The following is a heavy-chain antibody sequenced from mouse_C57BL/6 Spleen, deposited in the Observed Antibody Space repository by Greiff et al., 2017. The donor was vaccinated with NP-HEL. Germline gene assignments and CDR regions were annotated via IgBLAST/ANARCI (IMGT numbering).Heavy chain of an antibody. J-gene: IGHJ2*01. V-gene: IGHV1-9*01. CDR3: ARGSPYYGSSRYYFDY. Sequence: QVQLKQSGAELMKPGASVKLSCKATGYTFTGYWIEWVKQRPGHGLEWIGEILPGSGSTNYNEKFKGKATFTADTSSNTAYMQLSSLTTEDSAIYYCARGSPYYGSSRYYFDYWGQGTTLTVSS. CDR1: GYTFTGYW. CDR2: ILPGSGST. D-gene: IGHD1-1*01.